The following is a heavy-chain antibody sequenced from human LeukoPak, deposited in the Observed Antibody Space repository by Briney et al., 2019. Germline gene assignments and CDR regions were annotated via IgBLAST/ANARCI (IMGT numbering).Heavy chain of an antibody. D-gene: IGHD3-3*01. CDR2: TYYRSKWYN. Sequence: SQTLSLTCAISGDSVSSNSAAWNWIRQSPSRGLEWLGRTYYRSKWYNDYAVSVKSRITINPDTSKNQFSLQLNSVTPEDTAVYYCARAQETGYYVFWSGYYSSGNYFDYWGRGTLVTVSS. J-gene: IGHJ4*02. V-gene: IGHV6-1*01. CDR3: ARAQETGYYVFWSGYYSSGNYFDY. CDR1: GDSVSSNSAA.